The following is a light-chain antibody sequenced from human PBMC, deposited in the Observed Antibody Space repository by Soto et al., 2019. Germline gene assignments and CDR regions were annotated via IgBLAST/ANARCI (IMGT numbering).Light chain of an antibody. CDR1: QSVRGH. J-gene: IGKJ5*01. V-gene: IGKV3-11*01. CDR2: DAS. Sequence: PGETGTLSCRASQSVRGHLAWYQHKPGQAPRLLIYDASYRATGVPLRFSGSGSGTDFTLTISSLESGDSATYYCQQRSDWPPITFGQGTRLEIK. CDR3: QQRSDWPPIT.